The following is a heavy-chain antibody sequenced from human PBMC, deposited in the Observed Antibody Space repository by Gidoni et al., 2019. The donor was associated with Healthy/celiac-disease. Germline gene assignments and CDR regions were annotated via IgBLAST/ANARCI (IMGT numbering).Heavy chain of an antibody. CDR2: INPNSGGT. CDR1: RYTFTGYY. D-gene: IGHD3-10*01. V-gene: IGHV1-2*02. J-gene: IGHJ5*02. Sequence: QVQLVQSGAEVKKPGASVTVSCQASRYTFTGYYMHWVRQAPGQGLEWMGWINPNSGGTNYEQKFQGRVTMTRDTSISTAYMELSRLRSDDTAVYYCAVITMVRGVIFSWFDPWGQGTLVTVSS. CDR3: AVITMVRGVIFSWFDP.